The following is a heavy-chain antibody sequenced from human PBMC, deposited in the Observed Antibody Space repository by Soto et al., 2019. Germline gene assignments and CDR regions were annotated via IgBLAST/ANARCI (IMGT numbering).Heavy chain of an antibody. CDR1: GFMFSDYA. CDR2: FSRTDNTV. D-gene: IGHD3-22*01. V-gene: IGHV3-48*03. CDR3: ARGPITTNPRFDP. Sequence: GGSLRLSCAASGFMFSDYAMDWVRQAPGKGLEWVSYFSRTDNTVQYADSVKGRFIISRDNVANSLYLQMHSLTAEDTAVYYCARGPITTNPRFDPWGQGTLVTVSS. J-gene: IGHJ5*02.